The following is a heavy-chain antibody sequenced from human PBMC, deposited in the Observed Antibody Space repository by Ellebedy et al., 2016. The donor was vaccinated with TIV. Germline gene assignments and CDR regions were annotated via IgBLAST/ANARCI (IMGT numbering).Heavy chain of an antibody. J-gene: IGHJ5*02. CDR3: ARDRGDYSISGP. CDR2: IKSDGSST. CDR1: GFTFGRYR. V-gene: IGHV3-74*01. D-gene: IGHD4-11*01. Sequence: GESLKIPXVASGFTFGRYRMHWVRQAPGNKLVWVSRIKSDGSSTTYADSVKGRFTTSRDNARNTLYLQMNSLRGEDTAVYFCARDRGDYSISGPWGQGTLVTVSS.